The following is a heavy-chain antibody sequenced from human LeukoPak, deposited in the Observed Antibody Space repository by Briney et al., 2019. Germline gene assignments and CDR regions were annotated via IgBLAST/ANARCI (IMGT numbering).Heavy chain of an antibody. D-gene: IGHD1-26*01. J-gene: IGHJ4*02. V-gene: IGHV3-23*01. CDR2: ISGSGVMT. Sequence: PGGSLRLSCATSGFTFSDYAMTWVRQAPGKGLEWVATISGSGVMTHYADSVKGRFTVSGDNSKNTVYLQMSSLTAADTAVYYCAKDRSIGTYYTFDHWGQGTLVTVSS. CDR3: AKDRSIGTYYTFDH. CDR1: GFTFSDYA.